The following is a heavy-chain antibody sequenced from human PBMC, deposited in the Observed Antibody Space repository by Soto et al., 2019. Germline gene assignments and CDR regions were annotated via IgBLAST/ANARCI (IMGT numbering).Heavy chain of an antibody. V-gene: IGHV3-7*03. CDR3: ARASGQYFDY. CDR1: GFTFSSYW. CDR2: IKQDGSEK. Sequence: PGGSLRLSCAASGFTFSSYWMSWVRQAPGKGLEWVANIKQDGSEKHYVDSVKGRFTISRDDARNSLYLQMNSLRAEDTAVYYCARASGQYFDYWGQGTLVTVSS. J-gene: IGHJ4*02.